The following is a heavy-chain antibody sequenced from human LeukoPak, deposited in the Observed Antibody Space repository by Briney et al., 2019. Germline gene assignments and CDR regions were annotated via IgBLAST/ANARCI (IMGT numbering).Heavy chain of an antibody. D-gene: IGHD3-9*01. V-gene: IGHV4-59*08. J-gene: IGHJ4*02. Sequence: KSSETLSLTCTVSSDYITSYYWSWIRQSPGKGLEWVGYISYSGTPTYNPSLRGRVTISLDTSKTHFSLRLSSVTAADTAVYYCARHPPEFDWLSPFDYWGQGTLVTVSS. CDR2: ISYSGTP. CDR3: ARHPPEFDWLSPFDY. CDR1: SDYITSYY.